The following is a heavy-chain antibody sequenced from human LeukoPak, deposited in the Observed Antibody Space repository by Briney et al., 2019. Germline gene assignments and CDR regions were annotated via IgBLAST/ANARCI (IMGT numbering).Heavy chain of an antibody. CDR3: AKEERSGSGWPFDY. V-gene: IGHV3-23*01. Sequence: GGSLRLSCAASGFIFNNYAMSWVRQAPGKGLEWVSTISGSGGSTHYADSVKGRFTIPRDNSKNTLFLQMNSLRAEDTAVYYCAKEERSGSGWPFDYWGQGTLVTVSS. CDR2: ISGSGGST. J-gene: IGHJ4*02. D-gene: IGHD6-19*01. CDR1: GFIFNNYA.